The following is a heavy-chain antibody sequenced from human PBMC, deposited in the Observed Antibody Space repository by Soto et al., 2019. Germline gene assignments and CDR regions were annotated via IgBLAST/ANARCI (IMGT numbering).Heavy chain of an antibody. CDR3: ARGTYRSKTDFDY. D-gene: IGHD6-13*01. CDR2: ISSSSGTI. J-gene: IGHJ4*02. CDR1: GFTFSDYY. V-gene: IGHV3-11*01. Sequence: GRSLRLSCAASGFTFSDYYMTWIRQAPGSGLEWVSYISSSSGTISYANSVKGRFTISRDNAQNSLYLQMTSLRAEDTAVYYCARGTYRSKTDFDYWGQGTLVTVSS.